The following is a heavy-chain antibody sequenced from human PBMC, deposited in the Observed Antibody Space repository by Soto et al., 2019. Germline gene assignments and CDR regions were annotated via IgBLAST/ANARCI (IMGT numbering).Heavy chain of an antibody. Sequence: GGSLRLSCAASGFTFSSYAMSWVRQAPGKGLEWVSAISGSGGSTYYADSVKGRFTISRDNSKNTLYLQMNSLRAEDTAVYYCAKDHRNPGIVGATRSFDYWGQGTLVTVSS. V-gene: IGHV3-23*01. J-gene: IGHJ4*02. CDR1: GFTFSSYA. D-gene: IGHD1-26*01. CDR3: AKDHRNPGIVGATRSFDY. CDR2: ISGSGGST.